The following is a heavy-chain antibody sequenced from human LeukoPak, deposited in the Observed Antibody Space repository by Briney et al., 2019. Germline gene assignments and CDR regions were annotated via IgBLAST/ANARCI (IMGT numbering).Heavy chain of an antibody. CDR2: IYYSGST. J-gene: IGHJ2*01. D-gene: IGHD3-22*01. CDR3: ARGLTYYYDSSGYYTRRYWYFDL. V-gene: IGHV4-59*12. Sequence: PSETLSLTCTVSGGSISSYYWSWIRQPPGKGLEWIGYIYYSGSTNYNPSLKSRVTISVDTSKNQFSLKLSSVTAADTAVYYCARGLTYYYDSSGYYTRRYWYFDLWGRGTLVTVSS. CDR1: GGSISSYY.